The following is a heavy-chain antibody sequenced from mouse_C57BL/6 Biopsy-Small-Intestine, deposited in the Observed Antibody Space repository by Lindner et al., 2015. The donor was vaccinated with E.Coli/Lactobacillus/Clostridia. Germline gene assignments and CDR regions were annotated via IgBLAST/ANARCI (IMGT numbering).Heavy chain of an antibody. V-gene: IGHV1-66*01. CDR2: MNPNTGNA. J-gene: IGHJ3*01. Sequence: SVKVSCKASGNIFTSYDVHWVRQAAGHGLEWMGWMNPNTGNAGYAQKFQGRVTMTRDPSVGTAYLELNSLRSDDTAVYYCAREGYSGYDWKPFDSWGQGTLVTVS. CDR3: AREGYSGYDWKPFDS. D-gene: IGHD1-1*01. CDR1: GNIFTSYD.